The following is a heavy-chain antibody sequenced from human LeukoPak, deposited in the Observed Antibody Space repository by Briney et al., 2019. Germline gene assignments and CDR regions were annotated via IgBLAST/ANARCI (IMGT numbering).Heavy chain of an antibody. CDR3: ARVRSDSSGLNWFDP. CDR2: IYYTGST. J-gene: IGHJ5*02. CDR1: GGSISSINYY. V-gene: IGHV4-39*07. D-gene: IGHD3-22*01. Sequence: PSETLSLTCTVSGGSISSINYYWGWIRQPPGKGLEWIGSIYYTGSTYYNPSLKSRVTISVDTSKNQFSLKLSSVTAADTAVYYCARVRSDSSGLNWFDPWGQGTLVTVSS.